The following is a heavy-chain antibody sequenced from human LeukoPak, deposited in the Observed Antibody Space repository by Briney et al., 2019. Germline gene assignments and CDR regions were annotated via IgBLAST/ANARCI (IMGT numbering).Heavy chain of an antibody. CDR2: IRSSSDGGTT. Sequence: GGCLRLSCAASGLTVSNAWMSWVRQAPGKGLEWVGRIRSSSDGGTTDYAAPVKGRFTISRDDSENTLFLRMSSLETEDTAVYYCTRMNYARFDPWGQGTLVTVSS. CDR3: TRMNYARFDP. CDR1: GLTVSNAW. V-gene: IGHV3-15*01. D-gene: IGHD2-2*01. J-gene: IGHJ5*02.